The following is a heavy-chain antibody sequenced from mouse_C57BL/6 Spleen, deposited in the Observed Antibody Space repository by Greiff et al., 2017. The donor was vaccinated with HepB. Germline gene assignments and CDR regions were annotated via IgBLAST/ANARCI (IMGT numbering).Heavy chain of an antibody. CDR2: IFPGSGST. D-gene: IGHD1-1*01. Sequence: VKLQESGPELVKPGASVKISCKASGYTFTDYYINWVKQRPGQGLEWIGWIFPGSGSTYYNEKFKGKATLTVDKSSSTAYMLLSSLTSEDSAVYICAREGEITTVPFAYWGQGTLVTVSA. J-gene: IGHJ3*01. CDR3: AREGEITTVPFAY. V-gene: IGHV1-75*01. CDR1: GYTFTDYY.